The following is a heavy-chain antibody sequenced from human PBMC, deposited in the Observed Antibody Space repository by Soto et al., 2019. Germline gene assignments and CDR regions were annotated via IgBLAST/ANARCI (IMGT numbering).Heavy chain of an antibody. Sequence: ASEKVSCKVSGYSLTELSINWVRQAPGKGLEWMGGFDPEEDEIIYAQKFQGRVTMTEDTSTDTAYMELSSLRSEDTAVYYCATEGYYYGSGSYPYFDHWGQGTQVTVSS. D-gene: IGHD3-10*01. CDR1: GYSLTELS. J-gene: IGHJ4*02. CDR3: ATEGYYYGSGSYPYFDH. V-gene: IGHV1-24*01. CDR2: FDPEEDEI.